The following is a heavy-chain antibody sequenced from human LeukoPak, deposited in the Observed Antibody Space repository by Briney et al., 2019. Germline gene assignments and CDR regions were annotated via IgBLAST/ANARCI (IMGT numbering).Heavy chain of an antibody. CDR2: INHSGST. CDR1: GGSFSGYY. Sequence: SETLSLTCAVYGGSFSGYYWSWIRQPPGKGLEWIGEINHSGSTNYNPSLKSRVTISVDTSKNQFSLKLSSVTAADTAVYYCARAPIYGDYYYFDYWGQGTLVTVSS. CDR3: ARAPIYGDYYYFDY. V-gene: IGHV4-34*01. J-gene: IGHJ4*02. D-gene: IGHD4-17*01.